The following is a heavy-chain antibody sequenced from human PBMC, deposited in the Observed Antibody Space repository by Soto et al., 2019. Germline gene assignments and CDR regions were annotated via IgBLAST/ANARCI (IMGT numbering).Heavy chain of an antibody. V-gene: IGHV4-59*01. CDR3: ARGVGSSPPRY. D-gene: IGHD3-9*01. CDR2: VYDNGRP. J-gene: IGHJ4*02. Sequence: SETLSLTCTISGGSISVYYWSSIRQSPRQGLEWIGYVYDNGRPYYSPSLKSRVTISADTSKNQISLKLTSATAADTAVYYCARGVGSSPPRYWGRGTLVTVSS. CDR1: GGSISVYY.